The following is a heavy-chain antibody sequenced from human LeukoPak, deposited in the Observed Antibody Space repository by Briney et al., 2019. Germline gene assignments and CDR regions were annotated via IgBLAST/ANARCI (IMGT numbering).Heavy chain of an antibody. D-gene: IGHD6-19*01. J-gene: IGHJ4*02. CDR2: INHSGST. CDR1: GGSFSGYY. CDR3: ARVGYSSGWYADY. Sequence: SETLSLTCAVYGGSFSGYYWSWIRQPPGKGLEWIGKINHSGSTNYHPSLKSRATISVDTSKNQFSLKLTSVTAADTAVYYCARVGYSSGWYADYWGQGTLVTVSS. V-gene: IGHV4-34*01.